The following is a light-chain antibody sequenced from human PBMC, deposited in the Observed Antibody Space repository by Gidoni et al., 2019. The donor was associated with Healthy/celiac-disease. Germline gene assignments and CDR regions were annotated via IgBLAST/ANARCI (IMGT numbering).Light chain of an antibody. CDR1: QSVSSSY. Sequence: EIVFTQSPGTLSASPAERATLPCSASQSVSSSYLAWYQQKPGQAPRLLIYGASSRATGIPDRFSGSGSGTDFTLTISRLEPEDFAVYYCQQYGSSLLTFGGGTKVEIK. CDR3: QQYGSSLLT. CDR2: GAS. J-gene: IGKJ4*01. V-gene: IGKV3-20*01.